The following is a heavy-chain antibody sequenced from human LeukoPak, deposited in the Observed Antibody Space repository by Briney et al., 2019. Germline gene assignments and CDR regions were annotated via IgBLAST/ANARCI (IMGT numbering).Heavy chain of an antibody. J-gene: IGHJ3*02. D-gene: IGHD1-14*01. Sequence: GGSLRLSCAASGFTVSSNYMSWVRQAPGKGLEWVSVIYSGGSTYYADSVKGRFTISRDNSKNTLYLQMNSLRAEDTAVYYCARVLRTKWAFDIWGQGTMVTVSS. CDR3: ARVLRTKWAFDI. CDR1: GFTVSSNY. V-gene: IGHV3-53*01. CDR2: IYSGGST.